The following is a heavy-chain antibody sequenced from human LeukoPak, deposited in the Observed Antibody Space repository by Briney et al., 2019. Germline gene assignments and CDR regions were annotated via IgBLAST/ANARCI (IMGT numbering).Heavy chain of an antibody. CDR1: GGTFSSYA. V-gene: IGHV1-69*05. CDR3: ARDRCSSTSCYVGDHDAFDI. J-gene: IGHJ3*02. D-gene: IGHD2-2*01. Sequence: WASLKIFCEASGGTFSSYAISWVRQAPGQGLGWMGGINPIFGTANYAQKFQGRVTIITDESTSTAYMELSILRSEDTAVYHCARDRCSSTSCYVGDHDAFDIWGQGTMVTVSS. CDR2: INPIFGTA.